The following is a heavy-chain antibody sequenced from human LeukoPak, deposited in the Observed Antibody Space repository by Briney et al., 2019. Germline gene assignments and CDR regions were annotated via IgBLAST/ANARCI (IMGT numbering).Heavy chain of an antibody. J-gene: IGHJ4*02. CDR3: ARGKKFSPLDD. Sequence: ASVKVSCKASGYTFTSYDINWVRQATGQGLEWMGWMNPNSGNTGYAQKFQGRVTITRNTSISTAYMELSGLRSEDTAVYYCARGKKFSPLDDWGQGTLVTVSS. CDR2: MNPNSGNT. CDR1: GYTFTSYD. V-gene: IGHV1-8*03.